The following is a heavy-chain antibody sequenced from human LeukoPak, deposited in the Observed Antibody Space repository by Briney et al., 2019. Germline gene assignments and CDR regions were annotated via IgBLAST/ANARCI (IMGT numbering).Heavy chain of an antibody. D-gene: IGHD4-17*01. CDR2: ISGSGDST. CDR1: GFTFSNYA. J-gene: IGHJ3*02. CDR3: AKGKVTTLYCPFDI. Sequence: PGGSLRLSCAASGFTFSNYAMSWVRQAPGKGLEWVSVISGSGDSTYFADSVKGRFTISRDNSKNTLYLQMDSLRAEDTALYYCAKGKVTTLYCPFDIWGQGTMVTVSS. V-gene: IGHV3-23*01.